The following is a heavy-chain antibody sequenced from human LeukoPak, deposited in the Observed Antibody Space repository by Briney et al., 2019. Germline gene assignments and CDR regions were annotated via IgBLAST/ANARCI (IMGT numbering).Heavy chain of an antibody. D-gene: IGHD3-22*01. CDR2: ISSSSSYI. J-gene: IGHJ4*02. CDR3: ARAGGDYYDSSGYYSDY. V-gene: IGHV3-21*01. Sequence: IPGGSLRLSCAASGFTLSSYAMSWVRQAPGKGLEWVSSISSSSSYIYYADSVKGRFTISRDNAKNSLYLQMNSLRAEDTAVYYCARAGGDYYDSSGYYSDYWGQGTLVTVSS. CDR1: GFTLSSYA.